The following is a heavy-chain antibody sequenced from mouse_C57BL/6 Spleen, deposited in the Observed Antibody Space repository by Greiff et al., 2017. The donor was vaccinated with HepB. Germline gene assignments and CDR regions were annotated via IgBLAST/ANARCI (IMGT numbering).Heavy chain of an antibody. CDR2: INHSSGYT. Sequence: QVQLQQSGAELARPGASVKMSCKASGYTFTSYTMHWVKQRPGQGLEWIGYINHSSGYTKYNQKFKDKATLTAGKSASTAYMQLSSLTSEDSAVYYCARGGKNETWFAYWGQGTLVTVSA. CDR1: GYTFTSYT. CDR3: ARGGKNETWFAY. V-gene: IGHV1-4*01. J-gene: IGHJ3*01.